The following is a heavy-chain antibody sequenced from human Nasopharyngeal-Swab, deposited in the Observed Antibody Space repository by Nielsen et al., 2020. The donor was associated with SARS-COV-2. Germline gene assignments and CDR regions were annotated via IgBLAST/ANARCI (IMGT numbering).Heavy chain of an antibody. V-gene: IGHV4-59*12. J-gene: IGHJ4*02. D-gene: IGHD3-3*01. Sequence: WIRQPPGKGLEWIGYIYYSGSTNYNPSLKSRVTISVDTSKNQFSLELSSVTAADTAVYYCARGRTYYDFWSGYSSRGAFDYWGQGTLVTVSS. CDR3: ARGRTYYDFWSGYSSRGAFDY. CDR2: IYYSGST.